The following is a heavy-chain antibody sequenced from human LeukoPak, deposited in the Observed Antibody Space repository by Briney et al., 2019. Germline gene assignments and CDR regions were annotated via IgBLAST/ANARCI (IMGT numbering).Heavy chain of an antibody. Sequence: SETLSLTRAVSGVSISSYYWSWIRQAPGKGLEYIGYIYNSGNTNYNPSLRSRVTISVDLSKNQFSLKMSSVTAADTALYYCACPRVGYSFLTGSLYVSYYESWGQGTLVTVSS. V-gene: IGHV4-59*01. CDR2: IYNSGNT. J-gene: IGHJ4*02. CDR1: GVSISSYY. D-gene: IGHD3-9*01. CDR3: ACPRVGYSFLTGSLYVSYYES.